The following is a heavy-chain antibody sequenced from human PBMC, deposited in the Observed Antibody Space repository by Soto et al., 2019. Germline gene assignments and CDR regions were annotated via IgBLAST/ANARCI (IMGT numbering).Heavy chain of an antibody. D-gene: IGHD6-13*01. CDR3: ARSEIAAATDY. J-gene: IGHJ4*02. CDR1: GGSISSYY. V-gene: IGHV4-59*08. Sequence: TSETLSLTCTVSGGSISSYYWSWIRQPPGKGLEWIGYIYYSGSTNYNPSLKSRVTISVDTSKNQFSLKLSSVTAADTAVYYCARSEIAAATDYWGQGTLVTVSS. CDR2: IYYSGST.